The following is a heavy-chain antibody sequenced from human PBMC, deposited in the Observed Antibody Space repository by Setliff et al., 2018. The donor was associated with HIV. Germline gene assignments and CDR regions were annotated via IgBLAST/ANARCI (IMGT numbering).Heavy chain of an antibody. J-gene: IGHJ4*02. Sequence: ASVKVSCKASGYTFTSYAMHWVRQAPGQRLEWMGWINAGNGNTKYSQKFQGRVTITRDTSINTVYMELSSLRSDDTAVYYCARDHPYFCSSTSCSFLDYWGQGTLVTVSS. CDR3: ARDHPYFCSSTSCSFLDY. D-gene: IGHD2-2*01. CDR1: GYTFTSYA. CDR2: INAGNGNT. V-gene: IGHV1-3*01.